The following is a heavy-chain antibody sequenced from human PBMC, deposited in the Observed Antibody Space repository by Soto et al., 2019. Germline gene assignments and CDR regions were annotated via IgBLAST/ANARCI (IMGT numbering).Heavy chain of an antibody. V-gene: IGHV1-46*01. J-gene: IGHJ4*02. D-gene: IGHD1-26*01. CDR1: GYTFTSYY. Sequence: ASVKVSCKASGYTFTSYYMHWVRQAPGQGLEWMGIINPSGGSTRYAQKFQGRVTMTRDTSTSTVYMELSSLRSEDTAVYYCAIPDNPNIDPGRDFFDYWGQGTLVTVSS. CDR3: AIPDNPNIDPGRDFFDY. CDR2: INPSGGST.